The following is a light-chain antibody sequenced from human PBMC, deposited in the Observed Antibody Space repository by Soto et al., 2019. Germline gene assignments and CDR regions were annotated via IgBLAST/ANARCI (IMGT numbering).Light chain of an antibody. CDR3: SSYTSTNTVV. V-gene: IGLV2-14*03. CDR2: DDT. J-gene: IGLJ2*01. CDR1: TSNIGAYNY. Sequence: QSVLAQPASVSGSPGQSITIPCTGTTSNIGAYNYVSWYQQHPDKAPKLMIYDDTYRPSGVSSRFSGSKSGNTASLTISGLQAEDEADYFCSSYTSTNTVVFGGGTKLTVL.